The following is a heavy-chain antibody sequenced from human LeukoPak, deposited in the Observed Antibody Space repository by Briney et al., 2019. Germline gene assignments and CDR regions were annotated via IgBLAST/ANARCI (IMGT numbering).Heavy chain of an antibody. D-gene: IGHD3-10*01. CDR3: ARGRNPLLWFWELSPWFDP. V-gene: IGHV4-34*01. CDR1: GGSFSGYY. CDR2: INHSGST. Sequence: PSETLSLTCAVYGGSFSGYYWSWIRQPPGKGLEWIGEINHSGSTNYNPSLKSRVTISVDTSKNQFSLKLSSVTAADTAVYYCARGRNPLLWFWELSPWFDPWGQGTLVTVSS. J-gene: IGHJ5*02.